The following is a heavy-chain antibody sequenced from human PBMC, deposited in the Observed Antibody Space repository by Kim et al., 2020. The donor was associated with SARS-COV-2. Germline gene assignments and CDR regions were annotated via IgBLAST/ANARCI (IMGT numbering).Heavy chain of an antibody. CDR3: ARGRAAAGTPYYYYGMDV. D-gene: IGHD6-13*01. CDR2: ISSSGSTI. J-gene: IGHJ6*02. CDR1: GFTFSDYY. V-gene: IGHV3-11*01. Sequence: GGSLRLSCAASGFTFSDYYMSWIRQAPGKGLEWVSYISSSGSTIYYADSVKGRFTISRDNAKNSLYLQMNSLRAEDTAVYYCARGRAAAGTPYYYYGMDVWGQGTTVTVSS.